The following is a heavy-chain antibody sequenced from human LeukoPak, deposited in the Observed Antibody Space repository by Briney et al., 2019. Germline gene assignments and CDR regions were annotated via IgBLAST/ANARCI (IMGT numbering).Heavy chain of an antibody. CDR1: GGTFSSYA. D-gene: IGHD5-18*01. J-gene: IGHJ6*03. Sequence: SSVKDSCKAAGGTFSSYAISWVRKAPGQGLEWMGGIIPIFGTANYAQKFQGRVTITTDESTSTAYMELSSLRSEDTAVYYCARVYGVDTAMVGYYYYMDVWGKGTTVTVSS. V-gene: IGHV1-69*05. CDR2: IIPIFGTA. CDR3: ARVYGVDTAMVGYYYYMDV.